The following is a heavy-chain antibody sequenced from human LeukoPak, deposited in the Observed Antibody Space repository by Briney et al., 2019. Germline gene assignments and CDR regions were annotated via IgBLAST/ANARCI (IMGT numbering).Heavy chain of an antibody. CDR2: ISWSSGSI. V-gene: IGHV3-9*01. CDR3: ARAAHRGFSFDY. D-gene: IGHD3-10*01. Sequence: GGSLRLSCAPSGFTFDDYAMHGVRQAPGKGLEWVSGISWSSGSIGYADSVKGRFTISRDTSKNTLYLQMNSLRAEDTAVYYCARAAHRGFSFDYWGQGTLVTVSS. CDR1: GFTFDDYA. J-gene: IGHJ4*02.